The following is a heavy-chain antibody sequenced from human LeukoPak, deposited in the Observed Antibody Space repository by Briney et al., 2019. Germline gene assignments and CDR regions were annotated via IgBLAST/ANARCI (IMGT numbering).Heavy chain of an antibody. V-gene: IGHV3-33*01. D-gene: IGHD4-17*01. CDR1: GFSFSNYD. CDR2: IWYDGSNK. CDR3: ARGDPTVTTKQNFDY. J-gene: IGHJ4*02. Sequence: GGSLRLSCAASGFSFSNYDMHWVRQAPGKGLEWVAVIWYDGSNKYYADSVKGGFTISRDNSKNTLYLQMNSLRVEDTAVHYCARGDPTVTTKQNFDYWGQGTLVTVSS.